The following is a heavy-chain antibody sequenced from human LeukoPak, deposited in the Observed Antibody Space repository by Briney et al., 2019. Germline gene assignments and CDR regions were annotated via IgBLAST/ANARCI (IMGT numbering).Heavy chain of an antibody. Sequence: GGSLRLSCAASGFKFDDYGMNWVRQAPGKGQEWVSYISSSSSTIYYADSVKGRFTISRDNAKNSLYLQMNSLRAEDTAVYYCARGGEGVVVPAAMAWYYFDYWGQGTLVTVSS. J-gene: IGHJ4*02. CDR3: ARGGEGVVVPAAMAWYYFDY. CDR1: GFKFDDYG. V-gene: IGHV3-48*04. D-gene: IGHD2-2*01. CDR2: ISSSSSTI.